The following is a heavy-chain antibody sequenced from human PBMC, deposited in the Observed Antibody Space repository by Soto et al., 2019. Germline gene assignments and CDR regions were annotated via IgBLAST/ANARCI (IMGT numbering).Heavy chain of an antibody. J-gene: IGHJ6*02. Sequence: PGGSLRLSCAASGFTFSSYAMHWVRQAPGKGLEWVAVISYDGSNKYYADSVKGRFTISRDNSKNTLYLQMNSLRAEDTAVYYCARVEVRGSYYHYGMAAWGQGTTVTVSS. D-gene: IGHD3-10*01. CDR1: GFTFSSYA. CDR3: ARVEVRGSYYHYGMAA. V-gene: IGHV3-30-3*01. CDR2: ISYDGSNK.